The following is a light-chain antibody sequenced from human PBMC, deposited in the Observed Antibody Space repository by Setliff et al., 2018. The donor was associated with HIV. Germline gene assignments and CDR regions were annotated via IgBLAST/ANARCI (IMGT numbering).Light chain of an antibody. V-gene: IGLV2-23*02. J-gene: IGLJ1*01. CDR2: DVN. CDR1: STDIGHYGL. Sequence: QSVLGQPASVSGSPGQSITISCTGTSTDIGHYGLVSWYQQHTGRAPQFSLFDVNKRHSGVSSRFFGPKSGNTASLSISGLQAGDEADYFCCAYAGADTCVFGTGTKGTVL. CDR3: CAYAGADTCV.